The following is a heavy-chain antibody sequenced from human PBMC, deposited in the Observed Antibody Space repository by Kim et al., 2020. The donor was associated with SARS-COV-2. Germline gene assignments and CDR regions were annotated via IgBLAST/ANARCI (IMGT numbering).Heavy chain of an antibody. Sequence: GGSLRLSCAASGFTFSSYWMSWVRQAPGKGLEWVANIKHDGSGKYYVNLGRGRSTTSGNTAKNFRYLQMTGRKAEDTAFYYGRRGGNIAYDDGVAWGQGT. CDR3: RRGGNIAYDDGVA. J-gene: IGHJ5*02. CDR2: IKHDGSGK. V-gene: IGHV3-7*01. CDR1: GFTFSSYW. D-gene: IGHD5-12*01.